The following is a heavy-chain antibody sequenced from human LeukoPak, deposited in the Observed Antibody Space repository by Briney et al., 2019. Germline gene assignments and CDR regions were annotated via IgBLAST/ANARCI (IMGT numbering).Heavy chain of an antibody. V-gene: IGHV4-39*07. D-gene: IGHD1-26*01. CDR1: GGSISSSSYY. Sequence: PSETRSLTCTVSGGSISSSSYYWGWIRQPPGKGLEWIGSIYYSGSTYYNPSLKSRVTISVDTSKNQFSLKLSSVTAADTAVYYCARIIGWEINYGMDVWGQGTTVTVSS. CDR3: ARIIGWEINYGMDV. CDR2: IYYSGST. J-gene: IGHJ6*02.